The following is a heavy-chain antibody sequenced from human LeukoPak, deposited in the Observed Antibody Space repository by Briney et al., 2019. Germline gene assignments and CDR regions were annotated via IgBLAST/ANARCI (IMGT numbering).Heavy chain of an antibody. J-gene: IGHJ4*02. CDR3: AKGGVVAATLNLDY. V-gene: IGHV3-30*18. Sequence: GGSLRLSCAASGFTFSSYGMHWVRQAPGKGLEWAAVISYDGSNKYYADSVKGRFTISRDNSKNTLYLQMNSLRPEDTAVYYCAKGGVVAATLNLDYWGQGTLVTVSS. CDR1: GFTFSSYG. CDR2: ISYDGSNK. D-gene: IGHD2-15*01.